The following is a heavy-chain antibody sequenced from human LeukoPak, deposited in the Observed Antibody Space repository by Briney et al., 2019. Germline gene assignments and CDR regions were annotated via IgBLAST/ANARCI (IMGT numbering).Heavy chain of an antibody. CDR3: ASLAVAGTYGFDY. Sequence: PGGSLRLSCAASGFTFSSYWMHWVRQAPGKGLVWVSRINSDGSSTSYADSVKGRFTISRDNAKNTLYLQMNSLRAGDTAVYYCASLAVAGTYGFDYWGQGTLVTVSS. CDR2: INSDGSST. CDR1: GFTFSSYW. V-gene: IGHV3-74*01. J-gene: IGHJ4*02. D-gene: IGHD6-19*01.